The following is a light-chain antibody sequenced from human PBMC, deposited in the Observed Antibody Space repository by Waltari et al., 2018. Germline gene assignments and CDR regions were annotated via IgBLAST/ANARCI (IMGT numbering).Light chain of an antibody. CDR3: MQATHWPLT. V-gene: IGKV2-30*02. Sequence: DVVMTQSPLPLPVTLGQPASISCTSSQDLVHSDGKTYLNWFQQRPGQPPRRLIYKVSNRDSGVTDRFGGSGSGTDFTLKITRVEAEDVVTDCCMQATHWPLTFGRGTKVEIK. J-gene: IGKJ1*01. CDR1: QDLVHSDGKTY. CDR2: KVS.